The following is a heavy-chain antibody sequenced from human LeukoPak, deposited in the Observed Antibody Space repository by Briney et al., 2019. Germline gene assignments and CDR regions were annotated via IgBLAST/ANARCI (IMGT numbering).Heavy chain of an antibody. CDR1: GFTFSSCG. Sequence: GGSLRLSCAASGFTFSSCGFNWVRQAPGKGLEWVSSIGPTGTDRYYADSVRGRFTISRDNAKNTLYLQMNSLRAEDTAVYYCARVSRAFDIWGQGTMVTVSS. CDR2: IGPTGTDR. CDR3: ARVSRAFDI. V-gene: IGHV3-21*01. J-gene: IGHJ3*02.